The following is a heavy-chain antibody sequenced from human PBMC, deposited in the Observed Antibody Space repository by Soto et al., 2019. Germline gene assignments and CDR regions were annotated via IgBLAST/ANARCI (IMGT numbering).Heavy chain of an antibody. J-gene: IGHJ5*02. D-gene: IGHD2-2*01. Sequence: GGSLRLSCAASGFTFSSYGMHWVRQAPGKGLEWVAVIWYDGSNKYYADSVKGRFTISRDNSKNTLYLQMNSLRAEDTAVYYCARDGFPLSSTNWFDPWGQGTLVTVSS. CDR3: ARDGFPLSSTNWFDP. V-gene: IGHV3-33*01. CDR1: GFTFSSYG. CDR2: IWYDGSNK.